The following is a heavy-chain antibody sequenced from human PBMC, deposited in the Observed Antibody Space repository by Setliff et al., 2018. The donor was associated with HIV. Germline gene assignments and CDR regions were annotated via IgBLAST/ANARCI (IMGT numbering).Heavy chain of an antibody. V-gene: IGHV1-69*10. D-gene: IGHD5-12*01. J-gene: IGHJ3*02. CDR3: ARAEKERWLQFGDAFDI. CDR1: GGTISNSG. CDR2: IIPILGIA. Sequence: SVKVSCKASGGTISNSGISWVRQAPGQGLEWMGGIIPILGIANYAQKFQGRVTITADESTSTAYMELSSLRSEDTAVYYCARAEKERWLQFGDAFDIWGQGTMVTVSS.